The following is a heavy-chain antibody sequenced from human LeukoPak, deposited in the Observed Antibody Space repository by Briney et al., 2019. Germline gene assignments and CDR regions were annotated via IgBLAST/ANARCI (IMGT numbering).Heavy chain of an antibody. V-gene: IGHV4-39*01. J-gene: IGHJ4*02. CDR3: ARHDRPLAVAGTGDY. Sequence: SETLSLTCTVSGGSISSSSYYWGWIRQPPGKGLEWIGSIYYSGSTYYNPSLKSRVTISVDTSKNQFSLKLSPVTAADTAVYYCARHDRPLAVAGTGDYWGQGTLVTVSS. CDR1: GGSISSSSYY. D-gene: IGHD6-19*01. CDR2: IYYSGST.